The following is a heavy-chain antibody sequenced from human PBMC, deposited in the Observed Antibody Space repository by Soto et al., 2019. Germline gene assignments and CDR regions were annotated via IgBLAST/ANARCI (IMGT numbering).Heavy chain of an antibody. D-gene: IGHD5-18*01. CDR2: INHSGST. CDR3: ARGDTAMITYYYFFYGMDV. Sequence: PSETLSLTCAVYDGSFSDYYWSWIRQPPGKGLEWIGDINHSGSTNYNPSLKSRVTIPVDTSKNQFSLKLSSVTAADTAVYYCARGDTAMITYYYFFYGMDVWGQGTTVTVSS. V-gene: IGHV4-34*01. CDR1: DGSFSDYY. J-gene: IGHJ6*02.